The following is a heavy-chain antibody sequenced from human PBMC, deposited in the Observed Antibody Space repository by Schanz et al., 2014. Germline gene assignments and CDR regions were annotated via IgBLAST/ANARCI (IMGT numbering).Heavy chain of an antibody. V-gene: IGHV3-23*01. CDR3: AKDHAVTDILTALGY. D-gene: IGHD3-9*01. Sequence: EVQLLESGGTVVQPGGSLRVSCAASGFTFTNYAMTWVRQAPGKGLEWVSGISGSGGSAYDADSVKGRFTISRDNSKNTLYRQVNTLVDDGAAVYYCAKDHAVTDILTALGYWGQGTLVTVSS. J-gene: IGHJ4*02. CDR2: ISGSGGSA. CDR1: GFTFTNYA.